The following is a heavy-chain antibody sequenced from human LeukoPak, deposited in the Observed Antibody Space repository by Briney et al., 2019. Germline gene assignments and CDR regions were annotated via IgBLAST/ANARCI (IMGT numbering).Heavy chain of an antibody. V-gene: IGHV4-59*01. CDR3: VRDHGRVYDY. D-gene: IGHD6-13*01. J-gene: IGHJ4*02. Sequence: SETLSLTCTVSGGSISGYYWSWIRQPPGKRLEWIAYAYYNGNTYYNPSLKGRVTISVDTSKNQFSLRLTSVTAADTAVYYCVRDHGRVYDYWGQGTLVTVSS. CDR1: GGSISGYY. CDR2: AYYNGNT.